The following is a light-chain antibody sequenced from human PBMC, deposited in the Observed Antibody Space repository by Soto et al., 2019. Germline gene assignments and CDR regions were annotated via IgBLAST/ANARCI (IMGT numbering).Light chain of an antibody. CDR2: EGN. CDR1: SSDVGSYNL. CDR3: CSFATSGTWV. Sequence: QSALNQPASVSGSPGQSITISCTGTSSDVGSYNLVSWYQQHPGKAPKLMISEGNKRPSGISNRFSGSKSGNTASLTISGLQAEYEADYYCCSFATSGTWVFGGGTKLTVL. V-gene: IGLV2-23*01. J-gene: IGLJ3*02.